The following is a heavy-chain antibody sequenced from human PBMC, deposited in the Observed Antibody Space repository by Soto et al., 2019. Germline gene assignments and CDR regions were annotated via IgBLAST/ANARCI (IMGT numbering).Heavy chain of an antibody. V-gene: IGHV3-30*04. J-gene: IGHJ4*02. CDR3: AKDVYFDSYYFDQ. CDR1: RFSVTSHA. CDR2: ISHGGRQK. Sequence: AGGSLRLSCAASRFSVTSHAMHWVRQAPGKGLEWVAVISHGGRQKHYIDSVRGRFTLSRDESDNTVYLQMNSLRREDTAMYYCAKDVYFDSYYFDQWGQGTLVTVSS. D-gene: IGHD3-9*01.